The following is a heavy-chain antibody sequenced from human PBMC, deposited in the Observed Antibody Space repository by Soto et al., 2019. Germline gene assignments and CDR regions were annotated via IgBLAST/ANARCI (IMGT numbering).Heavy chain of an antibody. J-gene: IGHJ4*02. D-gene: IGHD3-9*01. Sequence: GESLKISCAASDFSFSSYAMHWIRQAPGKGLEWLAVISFDGNIIQYADSVKGRFIISRDNSKNTLYLQMNSLRGDDTAVYYCARTFDTITYYFDYWGQGTLVTVSS. CDR1: DFSFSSYA. CDR3: ARTFDTITYYFDY. CDR2: ISFDGNII. V-gene: IGHV3-30-3*01.